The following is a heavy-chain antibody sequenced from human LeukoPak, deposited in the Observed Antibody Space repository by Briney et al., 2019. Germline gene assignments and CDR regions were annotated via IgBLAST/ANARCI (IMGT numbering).Heavy chain of an antibody. Sequence: GGSLRLSCAASGFTFSSYAMSWVRQAPGKGLEWVSAISGSGGSTYYADSVKGRFTISRDNSKNTLYLQMNSLRAEDTAVYYCAKAQGRYSGYDCEYWGQGTLVTVSS. D-gene: IGHD5-12*01. CDR1: GFTFSSYA. V-gene: IGHV3-23*01. CDR3: AKAQGRYSGYDCEY. J-gene: IGHJ4*02. CDR2: ISGSGGST.